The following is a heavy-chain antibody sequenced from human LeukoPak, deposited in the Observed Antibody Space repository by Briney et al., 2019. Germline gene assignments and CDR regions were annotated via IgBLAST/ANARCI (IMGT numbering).Heavy chain of an antibody. CDR2: IYYSGST. CDR1: GGSISSGDYY. CDR3: ARVNDYGDSFYFDY. Sequence: SQTLSLTCTVSGGSISSGDYYWSWIRQPPGKGLEWIGYIYYSGSTYYNPSLKSRVTISVDTSKNQFSLKLSSVTAADTAVYYCARVNDYGDSFYFDYWGQGTLVTVSS. J-gene: IGHJ4*02. D-gene: IGHD4-17*01. V-gene: IGHV4-30-4*01.